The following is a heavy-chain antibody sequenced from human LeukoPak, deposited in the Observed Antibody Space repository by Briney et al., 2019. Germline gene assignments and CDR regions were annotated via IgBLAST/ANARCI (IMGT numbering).Heavy chain of an antibody. CDR3: TTLLGPYYDILTGFYKYSFDY. Sequence: PGGSLRLSCATSGFTFSNAWMSWVRQAPGKGLQWVGRIKSKTDRGTTDYAAPVKGRFTISRDDSKNMLYLQMNSLKTEDTAVYYCTTLLGPYYDILTGFYKYSFDYWGQGTLVTVSS. D-gene: IGHD3-9*01. V-gene: IGHV3-15*01. J-gene: IGHJ4*02. CDR2: IKSKTDRGTT. CDR1: GFTFSNAW.